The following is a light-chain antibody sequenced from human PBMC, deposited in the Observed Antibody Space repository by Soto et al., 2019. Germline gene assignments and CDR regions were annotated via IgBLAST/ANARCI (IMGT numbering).Light chain of an antibody. CDR1: SFNIGSNT. J-gene: IGLJ2*01. CDR2: SNN. Sequence: QSVLTQPPSASATPGQRVTISCSGSSFNIGSNTVNWYQQLPGTAPKLLIYSNNQRPSGVPDRFSGSKSGTSASLAISGLQSEDEPDYYCAAWDDSLNGRVVFGGGTKVTVL. V-gene: IGLV1-44*01. CDR3: AAWDDSLNGRVV.